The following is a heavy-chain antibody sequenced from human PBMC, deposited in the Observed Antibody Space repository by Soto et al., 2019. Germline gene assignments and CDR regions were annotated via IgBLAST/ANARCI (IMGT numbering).Heavy chain of an antibody. J-gene: IGHJ4*02. CDR3: ASGRPYDPTDY. Sequence: GASVKFSCKASGYTFTSYAMHWVRPAPGQMLECMVWINAGNGNTKDXXKFQGRVXXTRDTSASTPXMGLSXLRSEDTAVYYCASGRPYDPTDYWAQGTLVTVSS. D-gene: IGHD3-3*01. V-gene: IGHV1-3*01. CDR1: GYTFTSYA. CDR2: INAGNGNT.